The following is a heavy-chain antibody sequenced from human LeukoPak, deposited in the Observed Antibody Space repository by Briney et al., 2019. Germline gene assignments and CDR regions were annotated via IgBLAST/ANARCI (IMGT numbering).Heavy chain of an antibody. V-gene: IGHV3-23*01. CDR1: GFTFSSYA. Sequence: QPGGSLGLSCAASGFTFSSYAMTWVRHAPGKGLEWVSAISGGGGSTYHADSVKGRFTISRDNSKNTLYLQMDSLRAEDTAVYYCANSYTSSSRTPFDCWGQGTLVTVSS. J-gene: IGHJ4*02. CDR3: ANSYTSSSRTPFDC. D-gene: IGHD6-6*01. CDR2: ISGGGGST.